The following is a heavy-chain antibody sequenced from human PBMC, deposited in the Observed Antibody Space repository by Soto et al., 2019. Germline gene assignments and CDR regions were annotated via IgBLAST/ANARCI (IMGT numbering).Heavy chain of an antibody. CDR2: ISAYNGNT. J-gene: IGHJ6*03. D-gene: IGHD6-19*01. CDR3: SKNQQQWPSHRGTYYYYMAV. Sequence: ASVKVSCKASGYTFTSYGISWVRQAPGQGLEWMGWISAYNGNTNYAQKLQGRVTMTTDTSTSTAYMELRSLRSDDTAVYYCSKNQQQWPSHRGTYYYYMAVWGKGTRVTVPS. V-gene: IGHV1-18*01. CDR1: GYTFTSYG.